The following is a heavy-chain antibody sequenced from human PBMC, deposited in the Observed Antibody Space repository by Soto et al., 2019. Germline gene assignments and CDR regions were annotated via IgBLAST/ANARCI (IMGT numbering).Heavy chain of an antibody. V-gene: IGHV3-48*03. CDR2: ISSSGSTI. CDR3: ARDSHTSSWPYYYYGMDV. Sequence: GGSLRLSCAASGFTFSSYEMNWVRQAPGKGLEWVSYISSSGSTIYYADSVKGRFTISRDNAKNSLYLQMNSLRAEDTAVYYCARDSHTSSWPYYYYGMDVWGQGTTVTVSS. CDR1: GFTFSSYE. J-gene: IGHJ6*02. D-gene: IGHD6-13*01.